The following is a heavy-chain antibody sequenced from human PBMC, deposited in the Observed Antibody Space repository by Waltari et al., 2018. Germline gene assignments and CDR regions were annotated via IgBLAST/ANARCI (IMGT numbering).Heavy chain of an antibody. CDR1: GGSISSYY. D-gene: IGHD6-13*01. CDR3: ARDGGSSWYLPDAFDI. CDR2: IYTSGST. Sequence: QVQLQESGPGLVKPSETLSLTCTVSGGSISSYYWSWIRQPAGKGLEWIGRIYTSGSTNYNPSLKSRVTMSVDTSKNQFSLKLSSVTAADTAVYYCARDGGSSWYLPDAFDIWGQGTMVTVSS. J-gene: IGHJ3*02. V-gene: IGHV4-4*07.